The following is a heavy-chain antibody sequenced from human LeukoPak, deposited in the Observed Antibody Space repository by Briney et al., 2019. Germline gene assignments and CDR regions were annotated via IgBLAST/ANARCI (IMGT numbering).Heavy chain of an antibody. J-gene: IGHJ4*02. CDR2: IIPIFGTA. D-gene: IGHD7-27*01. CDR1: GGTFSSYA. V-gene: IGHV1-69*13. Sequence: ASVKVSCKASGGTFSSYAISWVRQAPGQGLEWMGGIIPIFGTANYAQKFQGRVTITADESTSTAYMGLSSLRSEDTAVYYCVGGAPNWGFDFWGQGTLVIVSS. CDR3: VGGAPNWGFDF.